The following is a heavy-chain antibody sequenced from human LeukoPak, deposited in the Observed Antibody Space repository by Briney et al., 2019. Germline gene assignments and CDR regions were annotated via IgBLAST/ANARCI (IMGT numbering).Heavy chain of an antibody. CDR3: ARDSPDIVVVPAAIPDYYYYGMDV. Sequence: ASVKVSYKASGYTFTSYGISWARQAPGQGLEWMGWISAYNGNTNYAQKLQGRVTMTTDTSTSTAYMELRSLRSDDTAVYYCARDSPDIVVVPAAIPDYYYYGMDVWGQGTTVTVSS. J-gene: IGHJ6*02. V-gene: IGHV1-18*01. CDR1: GYTFTSYG. D-gene: IGHD2-2*02. CDR2: ISAYNGNT.